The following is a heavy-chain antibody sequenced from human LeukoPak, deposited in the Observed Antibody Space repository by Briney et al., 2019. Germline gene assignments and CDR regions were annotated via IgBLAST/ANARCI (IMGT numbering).Heavy chain of an antibody. V-gene: IGHV3-7*04. CDR1: GFMFSNFW. CDR2: IKEDGSMV. CDR3: ARVVTWFDP. J-gene: IGHJ5*02. Sequence: PGGSLRLSCAASGFMFSNFWMSCVRQAPGKGLEWVAHIKEDGSMVSYVDSVKGRFTISRDNAKNSVYLQMNSLRGEDTAVYFCARVVTWFDPWGQGSLVTVSS.